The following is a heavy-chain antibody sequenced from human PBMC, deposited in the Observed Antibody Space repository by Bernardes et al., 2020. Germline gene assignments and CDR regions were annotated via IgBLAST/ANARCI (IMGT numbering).Heavy chain of an antibody. D-gene: IGHD4-17*01. V-gene: IGHV3-33*03. CDR3: ATEDGEWFES. Sequence: TLRLSCVTSGFIFSDYTMHCVRRAPGKGLEWVAVIWHVGSRVYYEDTVKGRFTISRDNSNNTLYLQMNRLRAGDPALYQCATEDGEWFESWGQGTLVTVSS. CDR2: IWHVGSRV. CDR1: GFIFSDYT. J-gene: IGHJ5*01.